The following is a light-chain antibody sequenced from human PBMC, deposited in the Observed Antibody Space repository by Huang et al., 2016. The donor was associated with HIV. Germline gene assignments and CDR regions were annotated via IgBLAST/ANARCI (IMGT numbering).Light chain of an antibody. V-gene: IGKV1-33*01. CDR2: DAS. J-gene: IGKJ4*01. Sequence: DIQMTQSPSALSASIGDRVTITCQASQDIGNYLAWYQQKPGKAPKILIKDASSLETGVPSGFSGSGSGTHYTFIISSLHPEDIATYYCQQYGNLPLTFGGGTTVDIK. CDR3: QQYGNLPLT. CDR1: QDIGNY.